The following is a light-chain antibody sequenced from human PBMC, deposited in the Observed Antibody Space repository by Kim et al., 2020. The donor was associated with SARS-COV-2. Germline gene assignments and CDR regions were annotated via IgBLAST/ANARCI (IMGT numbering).Light chain of an antibody. J-gene: IGKJ2*01. Sequence: SPGGRATPSRRARPGVNSHLGWYQQKPGQAPRPLIYGASNRGTGSPARFSGSVAGTDFTLTISRLEPEGFGVYYWQPRANWPPEYTFGQETGLEI. V-gene: IGKV3-11*01. CDR3: QPRANWPPEYT. CDR1: PGVNSH. CDR2: GAS.